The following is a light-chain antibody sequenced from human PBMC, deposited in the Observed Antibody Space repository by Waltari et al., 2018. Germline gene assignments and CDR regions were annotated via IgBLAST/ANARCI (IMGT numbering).Light chain of an antibody. Sequence: DIQMTKYPSSLSASVGDRVTITCQASQDISNYLNWYQPKPGKAPKLLIYDASNLETGVPSRFSGSGSGTDFTFTISSLQPEDIATYYCQQYDNLPSYTFGQGTKLQIK. CDR3: QQYDNLPSYT. J-gene: IGKJ2*01. V-gene: IGKV1-33*01. CDR1: QDISNY. CDR2: DAS.